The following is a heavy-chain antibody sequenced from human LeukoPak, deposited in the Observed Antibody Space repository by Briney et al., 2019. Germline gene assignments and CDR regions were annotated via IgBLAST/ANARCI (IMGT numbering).Heavy chain of an antibody. CDR3: AKEHDFWSGYSTYYFDY. CDR2: ISGSGSNT. Sequence: GGSLRLSCAASGFTFSSYAMTWFRQAPGKGLEWVSSISGSGSNTYYPDSVKCRFTVSRDTSKNSLYLQMNSLRAEGTAIYYCAKEHDFWSGYSTYYFDYWGQGTLVTVSS. V-gene: IGHV3-23*01. CDR1: GFTFSSYA. D-gene: IGHD3-3*01. J-gene: IGHJ4*02.